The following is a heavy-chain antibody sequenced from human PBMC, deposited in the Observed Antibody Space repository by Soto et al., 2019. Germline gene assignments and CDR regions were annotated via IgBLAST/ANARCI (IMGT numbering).Heavy chain of an antibody. D-gene: IGHD3-10*01. CDR2: INSEGSST. J-gene: IGHJ4*02. V-gene: IGHV3-74*01. Sequence: SGGSLRLSCAASGFTFSSYWMHWVRQAPGKGLVWVSRINSEGSSTSYAEFVKGRFTISRDNAKNTLYLQMNSLRAEDTAVYYCARAFPIYGSGSYYIIGYWGQGSLVTGSS. CDR3: ARAFPIYGSGSYYIIGY. CDR1: GFTFSSYW.